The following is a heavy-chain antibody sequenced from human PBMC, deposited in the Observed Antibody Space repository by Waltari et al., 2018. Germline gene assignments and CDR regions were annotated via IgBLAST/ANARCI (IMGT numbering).Heavy chain of an antibody. V-gene: IGHV3-48*04. D-gene: IGHD2-8*01. J-gene: IGHJ3*02. CDR3: ARATKYAFDI. CDR1: GFTYSGSG. Sequence: EVQLVESGGGLVQPGGSLRLSCGGSGFTYSGSGMNWVRQAPGRGLEWISYISVGSSTIYYTASVKGRFTISRDNAKNSLYLQMNSLRAEDTAVYYCARATKYAFDIWGQGTMVTVSS. CDR2: ISVGSSTI.